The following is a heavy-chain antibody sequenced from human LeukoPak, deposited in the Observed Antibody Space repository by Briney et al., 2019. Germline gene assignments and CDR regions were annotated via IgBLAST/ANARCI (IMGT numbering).Heavy chain of an antibody. CDR3: ARDQFRDYFRGADY. D-gene: IGHD3-16*01. Sequence: GGSLRLSCAASGFTFRSHAMNWVRRAPGRGLEWVSAIRGDGATMFYADSVKGRITVSRDNSKNTLYLQFNSLRVDDAAVYYCARDQFRDYFRGADYWGQGTLVTVSS. V-gene: IGHV3-23*01. CDR1: GFTFRSHA. CDR2: IRGDGATM. J-gene: IGHJ4*02.